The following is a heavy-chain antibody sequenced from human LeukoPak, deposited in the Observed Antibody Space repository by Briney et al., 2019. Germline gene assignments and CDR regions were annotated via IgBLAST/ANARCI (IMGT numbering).Heavy chain of an antibody. CDR3: ARQRGCSGGSCYTFDY. Sequence: SETLSLTCAVYGGSFSGYYWSWIRQPPGKGLEWIGEINHSGSTNYNPSLKSRVTISVDTSKSQFSLKLSSVTAADTAVYYCARQRGCSGGSCYTFDYWGQGTLVTVSS. CDR1: GGSFSGYY. V-gene: IGHV4-34*01. D-gene: IGHD2-15*01. CDR2: INHSGST. J-gene: IGHJ4*02.